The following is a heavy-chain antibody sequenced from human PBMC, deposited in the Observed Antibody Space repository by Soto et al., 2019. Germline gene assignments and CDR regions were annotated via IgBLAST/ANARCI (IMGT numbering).Heavy chain of an antibody. CDR2: INAGNGNT. Sequence: ASVKVSCKASGYTFTSYAMHWVRQAPGQRLEWMGWINAGNGNTKYSQKFQGRVTITRDTSASTAYMELSSLRSEDTAVYYCARDRGIIAARSSSLYFDLWGRGTLVTVSS. CDR3: ARDRGIIAARSSSLYFDL. D-gene: IGHD6-6*01. J-gene: IGHJ2*01. V-gene: IGHV1-3*01. CDR1: GYTFTSYA.